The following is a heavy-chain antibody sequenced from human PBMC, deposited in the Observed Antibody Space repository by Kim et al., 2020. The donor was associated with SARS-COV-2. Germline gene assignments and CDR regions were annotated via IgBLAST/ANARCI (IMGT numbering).Heavy chain of an antibody. CDR3: ARGFDP. CDR2: SYSGTT. Sequence: SYSGTTNYNPPPTSRVTISVDTSKTQFSLKLSSVTAADTAVYYCARGFDPWGQGTLVTVSS. V-gene: IGHV4-59*08. J-gene: IGHJ5*02.